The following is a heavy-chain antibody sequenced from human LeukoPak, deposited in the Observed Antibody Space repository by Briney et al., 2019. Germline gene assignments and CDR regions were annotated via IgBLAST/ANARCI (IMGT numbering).Heavy chain of an antibody. CDR1: GASISYSGFF. CDR2: IYYLGKT. Sequence: SETLSLTCTVSGASISYSGFFWGWIRQPPGKGLEWIGSIYYLGKTYYNPSLEARVTMSVDMSKNQFSLELTSVAAADTAVYFCARDPTTVTKGLDIWGQGTMVTVSS. CDR3: ARDPTTVTKGLDI. V-gene: IGHV4-39*07. D-gene: IGHD4-17*01. J-gene: IGHJ3*02.